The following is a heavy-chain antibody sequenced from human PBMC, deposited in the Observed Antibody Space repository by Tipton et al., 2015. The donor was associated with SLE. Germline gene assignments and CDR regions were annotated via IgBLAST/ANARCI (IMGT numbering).Heavy chain of an antibody. J-gene: IGHJ6*02. Sequence: QLVQSGAEVKKPGESLKISCKGSGYSFSKYWIGWVRQLPGKGLEWMGITYPDDSDIRYSPSFQGQVTISADKSISTAYLQWSSLKASDTAMYYCARYGLAGCNTRCYTPFYYYGMDVWGLGTTVTVSS. V-gene: IGHV5-51*03. CDR2: TYPDDSDI. CDR3: ARYGLAGCNTRCYTPFYYYGMDV. CDR1: GYSFSKYW. D-gene: IGHD2-2*02.